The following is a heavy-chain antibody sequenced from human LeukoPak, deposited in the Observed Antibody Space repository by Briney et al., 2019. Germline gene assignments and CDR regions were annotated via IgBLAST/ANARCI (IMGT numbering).Heavy chain of an antibody. D-gene: IGHD3-10*01. CDR2: YDPDAGET. J-gene: IGHJ4*02. Sequence: ASVKVSCKVSGYSLTELCVHWVRQAPGKGLEWMGGYDPDAGETIYAQKFQSRVTMTEDTSTDTAYMEVTSLGSDDTAVYYCAAGRFGILCHFNYWGQGTLVTASS. V-gene: IGHV1-24*01. CDR3: AAGRFGILCHFNY. CDR1: GYSLTELC.